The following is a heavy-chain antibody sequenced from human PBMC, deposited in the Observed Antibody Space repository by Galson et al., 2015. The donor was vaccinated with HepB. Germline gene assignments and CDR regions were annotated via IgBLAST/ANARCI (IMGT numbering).Heavy chain of an antibody. J-gene: IGHJ4*02. Sequence: SLRLSCAASGFTFSSYAMSWVRQAPGKGLAWVSAISGSGGSTYYADSVKGRFTISRDNSKNTLYLQMNSLRAEDTAVYYCAKADGLYRIFAEVVTFDYWGQGTLVTVSS. CDR2: ISGSGGST. CDR1: GFTFSSYA. V-gene: IGHV3-23*01. CDR3: AKADGLYRIFAEVVTFDY. D-gene: IGHD2-21*02.